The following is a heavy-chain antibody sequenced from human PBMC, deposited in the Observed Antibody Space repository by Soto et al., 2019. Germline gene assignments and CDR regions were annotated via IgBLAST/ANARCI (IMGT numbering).Heavy chain of an antibody. CDR2: IYYSGST. D-gene: IGHD2-15*01. CDR3: PRNSESARALAP. CDR1: GGSISSGDYY. J-gene: IGHJ5*02. V-gene: IGHV4-30-4*01. Sequence: QVQLQESGPGLVKPSQTLSLTCTVSGGSISSGDYYWSWIRQPPGKGLEWIGYIYYSGSTYYNPPLRGGLTIPEAPPKNHFPRKVGSVPDADAAGYYCPRNSESARALAPWGQGPRAPVPS.